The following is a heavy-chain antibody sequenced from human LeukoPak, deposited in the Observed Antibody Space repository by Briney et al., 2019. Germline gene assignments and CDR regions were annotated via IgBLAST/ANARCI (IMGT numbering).Heavy chain of an antibody. V-gene: IGHV3-53*01. CDR3: AKYGGSGYYYDFDY. D-gene: IGHD3-22*01. Sequence: GGSLRLSCAASGFTVSSNYMSWVRQAPGKGLEWVSVIYSGGSTYYADSVKGRFTISRDNSKNTLYLQMNSLRAEDTAVYYCAKYGGSGYYYDFDYWGQGTLVTVSS. CDR2: IYSGGST. CDR1: GFTVSSNY. J-gene: IGHJ4*02.